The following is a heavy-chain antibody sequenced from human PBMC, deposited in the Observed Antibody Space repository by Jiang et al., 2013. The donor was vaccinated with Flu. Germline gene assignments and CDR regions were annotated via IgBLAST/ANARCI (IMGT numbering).Heavy chain of an antibody. CDR1: GGAFIGHY. D-gene: IGHD5-12*01. J-gene: IGHJ5*02. CDR2: IDHRGA. CDR3: ARGQDIVAIPLDL. V-gene: IGHV4-34*01. Sequence: GPGLVKPSETLSLTCEVSGGAFIGHYWSWIRQPPGKGLEWIGEIDHRGARYNPSLESRVTISTDTSKKQFSLQLKSVTAADTATYYCARGQDIVAIPLDLWGQGTLVTVSS.